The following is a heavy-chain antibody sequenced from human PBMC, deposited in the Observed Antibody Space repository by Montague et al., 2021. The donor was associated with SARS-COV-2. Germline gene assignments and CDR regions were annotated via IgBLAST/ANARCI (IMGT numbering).Heavy chain of an antibody. CDR3: ARGGATYYYDTSGYVNAFDA. Sequence: SETLSLTCTVSGDSISTYYWSWIRQPPGKGLEWIGYIYYNGSTNYNPSLKSRVTISVDTSKNQFSLRLSSVTAADTAVYFCARGGATYYYDTSGYVNAFDAWGQGTMVTVSS. CDR2: IYYNGST. CDR1: GDSISTYY. D-gene: IGHD3-22*01. V-gene: IGHV4-59*01. J-gene: IGHJ3*01.